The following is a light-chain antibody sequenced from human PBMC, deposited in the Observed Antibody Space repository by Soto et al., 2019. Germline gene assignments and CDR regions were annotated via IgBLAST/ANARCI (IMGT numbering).Light chain of an antibody. V-gene: IGLV4-69*01. CDR1: SGHSTYG. Sequence: QPVLTQSPSASAPLGASVKLTCTLSSGHSTYGIAWHQQQPEKGPRYLMKVNSDGSHRKGDGIPDRFSGSSSGADRYLTISSLQSEDEAEYYCQTWDTYIGVFGRGTKVTVL. CDR2: VNSDGSH. CDR3: QTWDTYIGV. J-gene: IGLJ1*01.